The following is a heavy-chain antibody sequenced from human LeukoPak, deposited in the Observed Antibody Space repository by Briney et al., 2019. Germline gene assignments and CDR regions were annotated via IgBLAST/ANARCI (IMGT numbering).Heavy chain of an antibody. D-gene: IGHD2-2*03. CDR1: GFTFSTYW. J-gene: IGHJ5*02. CDR2: IKQDGSEK. CDR3: ARDWVDIVVVPAAIPFDP. V-gene: IGHV3-7*01. Sequence: GGSLRVSCAASGFTFSTYWMSWVRQAPGKGLEWVASIKQDGSEKYYVDSVKGRFTISRDNAKNSLYLQMNSLRAEDTAVYYCARDWVDIVVVPAAIPFDPWGQGTLVTVSS.